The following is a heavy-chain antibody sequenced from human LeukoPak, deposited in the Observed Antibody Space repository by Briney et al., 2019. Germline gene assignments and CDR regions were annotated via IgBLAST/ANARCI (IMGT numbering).Heavy chain of an antibody. Sequence: PGGSLRLSCAASGFTFSSYAMSWVRQAPGKGLEWVSAISGSGGSTYYADSVKGRFTISRDNSKNTLYLQMNSLRAEDTAVYYCAKDSLQYYYGSGTPVGFDPCGQGTLVTVSS. J-gene: IGHJ5*02. CDR1: GFTFSSYA. CDR2: ISGSGGST. V-gene: IGHV3-23*01. D-gene: IGHD3-10*01. CDR3: AKDSLQYYYGSGTPVGFDP.